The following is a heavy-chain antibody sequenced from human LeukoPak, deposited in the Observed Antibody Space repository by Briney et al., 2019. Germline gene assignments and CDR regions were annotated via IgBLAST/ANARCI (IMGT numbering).Heavy chain of an antibody. Sequence: SGPTLVHPTPTLTLTCTISGFSFSASGVGEGWIRQPPGKALEWLALIYWNDDKDYSPSLKSRLTITKDTSKNQVVLTMTNMDPVDTATYYCAHEKSSARVFDSWGQGTLVTVSS. CDR2: IYWNDDK. CDR1: GFSFSASGVG. CDR3: AHEKSSARVFDS. D-gene: IGHD2-2*01. J-gene: IGHJ4*02. V-gene: IGHV2-5*01.